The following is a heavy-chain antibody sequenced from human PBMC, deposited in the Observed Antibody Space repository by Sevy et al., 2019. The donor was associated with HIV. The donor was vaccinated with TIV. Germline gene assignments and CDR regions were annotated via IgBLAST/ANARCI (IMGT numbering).Heavy chain of an antibody. V-gene: IGHV3-23*01. Sequence: GGSLRLSCTASGFTFSTYAMSWVRQAPGKGLEWVSGISGSASTTYYGGAAYYADSVKGRFTITRDNAKNTQYLEMNSLRDEDSAVFHCARGLLARRRGDYWYFDLWGRSTLVTVSS. CDR2: ISGSASTTYYGGAA. CDR3: ARGLLARRRGDYWYFDL. J-gene: IGHJ2*01. D-gene: IGHD3-10*01. CDR1: GFTFSTYA.